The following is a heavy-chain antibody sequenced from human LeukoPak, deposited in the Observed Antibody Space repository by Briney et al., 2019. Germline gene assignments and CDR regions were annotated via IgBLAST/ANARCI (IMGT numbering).Heavy chain of an antibody. Sequence: ASVKVSCKASGGTFSSYAVSWVRQAPGQGLEWMGGIIPIFGTANYAQKFQGRVTITADESTSTAYMELSSLRSEDTAVYYCARDREVVVNDAFDIWGQGTMVTVSS. J-gene: IGHJ3*02. CDR3: ARDREVVVNDAFDI. D-gene: IGHD2-2*01. V-gene: IGHV1-69*13. CDR2: IIPIFGTA. CDR1: GGTFSSYA.